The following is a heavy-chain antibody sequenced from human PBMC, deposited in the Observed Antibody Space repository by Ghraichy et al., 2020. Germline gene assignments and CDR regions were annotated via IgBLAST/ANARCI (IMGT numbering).Heavy chain of an antibody. D-gene: IGHD3-9*01. Sequence: GALRLSCAASGLSVRTNYMTWVRQAPGKGLEWVSVIYMGGGTYYGDSVKGRFTISRDNSKNMVYLQMNSLRAEDTAVYYCARGLDYDLLTGPMDVWGQGTSVIVSS. V-gene: IGHV3-66*01. CDR3: ARGLDYDLLTGPMDV. CDR1: GLSVRTNY. J-gene: IGHJ6*02. CDR2: IYMGGGT.